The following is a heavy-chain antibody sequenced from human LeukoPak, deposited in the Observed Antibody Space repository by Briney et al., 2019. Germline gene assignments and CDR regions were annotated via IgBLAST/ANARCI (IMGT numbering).Heavy chain of an antibody. J-gene: IGHJ5*02. D-gene: IGHD3-10*01. CDR1: GGSISSGSYY. V-gene: IGHV4-61*02. Sequence: SETLSLTCTVSGGSISSGSYYWSWIRQPAGKGLEWIGRIYTSGSTNYNPSLKSRVTISVDTSKNQFSLKLSSVTAADTAVYYCARARGGRYYYGSGNWFDPWGQGTLVTVSS. CDR3: ARARGGRYYYGSGNWFDP. CDR2: IYTSGST.